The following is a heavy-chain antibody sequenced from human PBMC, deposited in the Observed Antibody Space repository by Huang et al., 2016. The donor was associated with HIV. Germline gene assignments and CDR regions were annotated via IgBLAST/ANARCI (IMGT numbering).Heavy chain of an antibody. J-gene: IGHJ6*02. D-gene: IGHD6-13*01. CDR3: ARDQLGQQLAAGRGMDV. V-gene: IGHV1-2*02. CDR2: SNPNSGGT. CDR1: GYTFIGYY. Sequence: QVQLVQSGAEVKKPGASVKVSCKASGYTFIGYYMHWVRQAPGQGLGWMGWSNPNSGGTNYAQKFQGRVTMTRDTSISTAYMELSSLRSDDTAVYYCARDQLGQQLAAGRGMDVWGQGTTVTVSS.